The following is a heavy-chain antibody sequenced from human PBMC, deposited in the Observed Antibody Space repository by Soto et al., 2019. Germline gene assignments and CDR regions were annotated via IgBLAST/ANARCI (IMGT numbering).Heavy chain of an antibody. Sequence: GGSLKISCAASGFTFYVYSMHWVRPAPGEGLEWVSLIIWDGGSTYYADSVKGRFTISRDNSKNSLYLQMNSLRAEDTALYYCAKDIGGQYSSSPGPRGWDYYYGMDVWGQGTTVTVSS. CDR3: AKDIGGQYSSSPGPRGWDYYYGMDV. D-gene: IGHD6-6*01. CDR2: IIWDGGST. CDR1: GFTFYVYS. V-gene: IGHV3-43D*04. J-gene: IGHJ6*02.